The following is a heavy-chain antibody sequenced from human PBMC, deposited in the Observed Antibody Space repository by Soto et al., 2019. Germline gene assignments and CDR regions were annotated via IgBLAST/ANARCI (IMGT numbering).Heavy chain of an antibody. CDR3: ARDPSTINKLIGVWFDP. Sequence: QIRLVQSGAEVQKPGYSVRVSCKASGDTFGRFTINWVRQGPGQGLEWMGGIKPISDITNYAQRFQGRVTFTADASTSTVYLELSSLRSEDTAMYYCARDPSTINKLIGVWFDPWGQGTLVTVSS. CDR1: GDTFGRFT. CDR2: IKPISDIT. V-gene: IGHV1-69*01. J-gene: IGHJ5*02. D-gene: IGHD4-4*01.